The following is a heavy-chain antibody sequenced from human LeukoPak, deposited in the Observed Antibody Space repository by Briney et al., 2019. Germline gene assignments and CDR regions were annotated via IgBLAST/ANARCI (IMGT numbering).Heavy chain of an antibody. CDR2: ISGSGGGT. Sequence: PGGSLRLSCAASGFTFSSYAMSWVRQAPGKGLEWVSAISGSGGGTYYADSVKGRFTISRDNSKNTLYLQMNSLRAEDTAVYYCARKDSGSYHTALDYWGQGTLVTVSS. J-gene: IGHJ4*02. V-gene: IGHV3-23*01. D-gene: IGHD3-10*01. CDR3: ARKDSGSYHTALDY. CDR1: GFTFSSYA.